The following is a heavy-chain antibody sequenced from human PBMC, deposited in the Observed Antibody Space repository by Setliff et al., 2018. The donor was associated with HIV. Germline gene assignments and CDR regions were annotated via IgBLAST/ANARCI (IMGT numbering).Heavy chain of an antibody. CDR3: ARAIRDGNSLINWFDP. D-gene: IGHD2-15*01. Sequence: SLKISCAASGFTFSDYWMHWVRQVPGKGLVYVSRINPDGSTTTYADSVEGRFTISRDNAKNTLYLQMNSLRGEDTAVYFCARAIRDGNSLINWFDPWGQGTLVTVSS. CDR2: INPDGSTT. V-gene: IGHV3-74*01. J-gene: IGHJ5*02. CDR1: GFTFSDYW.